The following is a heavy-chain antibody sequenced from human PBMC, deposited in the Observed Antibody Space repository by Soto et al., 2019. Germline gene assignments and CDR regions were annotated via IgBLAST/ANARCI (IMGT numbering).Heavy chain of an antibody. CDR3: AHQGQRYFGY. CDR2: IHWDDDN. CDR1: GFSLSTSGVG. Sequence: QITLKESGPTLVKPTQTLTLTCTFSGFSLSTSGVGVGWIRQPPGKALEWLALIHWDDDNRYSPSLKGRLTSTKDTSKHQVVLTMTNMDPVDTATDYCAHQGQRYFGYWGQGTLVTVSS. J-gene: IGHJ4*02. V-gene: IGHV2-5*02. D-gene: IGHD3-9*01.